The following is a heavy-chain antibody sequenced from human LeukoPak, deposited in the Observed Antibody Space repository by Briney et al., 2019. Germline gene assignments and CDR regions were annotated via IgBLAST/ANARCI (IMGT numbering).Heavy chain of an antibody. V-gene: IGHV4-34*01. Sequence: SETLSLTCAVYGGSFSGYYWSWIRQPPGKRLEWIGEINHSGSTNYNPSLKSRVTISVDTSKNQFSLKLSSVTAADTAVYYCARGIYESGPRIAAAGTDYWGQGTLVTVSS. J-gene: IGHJ4*02. CDR3: ARGIYESGPRIAAAGTDY. CDR1: GGSFSGYY. D-gene: IGHD6-13*01. CDR2: INHSGST.